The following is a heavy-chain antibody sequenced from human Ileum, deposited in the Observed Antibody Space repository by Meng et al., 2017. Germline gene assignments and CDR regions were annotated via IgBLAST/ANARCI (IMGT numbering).Heavy chain of an antibody. CDR2: IYSNGNT. CDR1: GGSISSGDYY. CDR3: ARAPKYCTNAVCSRPLDS. V-gene: IGHV4-30-4*01. D-gene: IGHD2-8*01. Sequence: QVQLQESGPRLVKPSETLALTWPVSGGSISSGDYYWSWFRQSPGKGLEWIGYIYSNGNTYSNPSLRGRLMISIDTSKNQFLLKLSSVTAADTAVYYCARAPKYCTNAVCSRPLDSWGQGTPVTVYS. J-gene: IGHJ4*02.